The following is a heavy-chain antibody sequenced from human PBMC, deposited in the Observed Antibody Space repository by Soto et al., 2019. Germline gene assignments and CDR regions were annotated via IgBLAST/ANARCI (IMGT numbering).Heavy chain of an antibody. V-gene: IGHV3-23*01. J-gene: IGHJ6*02. CDR1: GFTFTNYA. D-gene: IGHD4-4*01. Sequence: GGSMRLSCAASGFTFTNYAMSWVRQAPGKGLEWVSVISGSGGSTYYADSVKGRFTISRDNSENTLYLQMNSLRVEDTAVYYCAKDGSNPRLSYNGLDVWGQGPMVTVSS. CDR3: AKDGSNPRLSYNGLDV. CDR2: ISGSGGST.